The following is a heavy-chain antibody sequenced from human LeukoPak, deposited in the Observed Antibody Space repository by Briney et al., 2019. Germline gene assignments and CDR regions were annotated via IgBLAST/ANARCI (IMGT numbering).Heavy chain of an antibody. J-gene: IGHJ3*02. CDR2: ISGSGGST. Sequence: GGSLRLSCAASGFTFSRYAMSWVRQAPGKGLEWVSVISGSGGSTYYADSVKGRFTISRDNSKNTLYLQMNSLRAEDTAVYYCAKDYLDIVVVPAALDAFDIWGQGTMVTVSS. D-gene: IGHD2-2*03. CDR3: AKDYLDIVVVPAALDAFDI. CDR1: GFTFSRYA. V-gene: IGHV3-23*01.